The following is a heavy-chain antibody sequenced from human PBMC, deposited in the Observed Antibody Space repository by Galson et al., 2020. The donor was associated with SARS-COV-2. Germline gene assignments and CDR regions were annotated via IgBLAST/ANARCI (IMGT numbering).Heavy chain of an antibody. J-gene: IGHJ3*02. D-gene: IGHD3-10*01. V-gene: IGHV1-69*02. Sequence: SVKVSCKASGGTFNTYTFSWVRQAPGQGLEWLGRIIPALVIPVHAQRFQGRVKISADTSTSTVYMQLNSLRSEDTAIYYCATTYTHGSFHIWGPGTLVTVSS. CDR2: IIPALVIP. CDR1: GGTFNTYT. CDR3: ATTYTHGSFHI.